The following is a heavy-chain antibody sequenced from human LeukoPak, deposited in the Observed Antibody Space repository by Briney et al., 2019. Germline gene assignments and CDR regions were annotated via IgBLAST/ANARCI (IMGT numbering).Heavy chain of an antibody. D-gene: IGHD3-22*01. Sequence: PSETLSLTCTVSGGSISSYYWSWIRQPPGKGLEWIGYIYYSGSTNYNPSLKGRVNISVDTSKTQCSLKLSSVTAADTAVYYCARGYDSSGYYYYYYMDVWGKGTTVTVSS. V-gene: IGHV4-59*01. CDR2: IYYSGST. CDR3: ARGYDSSGYYYYYYMDV. J-gene: IGHJ6*03. CDR1: GGSISSYY.